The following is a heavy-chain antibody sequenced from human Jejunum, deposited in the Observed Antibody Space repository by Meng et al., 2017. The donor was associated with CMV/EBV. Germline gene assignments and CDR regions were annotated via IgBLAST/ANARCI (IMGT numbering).Heavy chain of an antibody. V-gene: IGHV4-39*07. CDR3: AFMRGQPRRNYFDF. J-gene: IGHJ5*01. CDR2: VYYDGSQ. D-gene: IGHD1-14*01. Sequence: SGDSLSSSSNYWGLVRQPPGQGLEWIGNVYYDGSQYCNPSLKSRVSIFADLSRTQFSLRLTSVSAADTAMYYCAFMRGQPRRNYFDFWGPGTLVTVSS. CDR1: GDSLSSSSNY.